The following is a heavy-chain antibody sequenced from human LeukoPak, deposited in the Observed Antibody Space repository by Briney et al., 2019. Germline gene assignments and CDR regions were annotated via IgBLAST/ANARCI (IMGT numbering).Heavy chain of an antibody. CDR1: GFTFSGYP. CDR3: AKGGLFPNQRGFDY. V-gene: IGHV3-30-3*02. D-gene: IGHD1-1*01. Sequence: PGKSLRLSCAASGFTFSGYPIHWVRQAPGKGLEWVAVISYDGSNKYYADSVKGRFTISRDNSKNTLYLQMNSLRAEDTAVYYCAKGGLFPNQRGFDYWGQGTLVAVSS. CDR2: ISYDGSNK. J-gene: IGHJ4*02.